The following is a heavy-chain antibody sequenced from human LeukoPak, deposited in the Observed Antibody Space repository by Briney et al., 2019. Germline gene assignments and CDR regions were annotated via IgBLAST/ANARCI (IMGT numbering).Heavy chain of an antibody. V-gene: IGHV3-21*01. Sequence: GGSLRLSCAASGFSFNSAAMTWVRQAPGKGLEWVSSISSSSSLIYDEDSVKGRFTISRDNAKNSLYLQMNSLRAEDTAVYYCARAGYSSGSTFDYWGQGTLVTVSS. D-gene: IGHD6-19*01. J-gene: IGHJ4*02. CDR2: ISSSSSLI. CDR3: ARAGYSSGSTFDY. CDR1: GFSFNSAA.